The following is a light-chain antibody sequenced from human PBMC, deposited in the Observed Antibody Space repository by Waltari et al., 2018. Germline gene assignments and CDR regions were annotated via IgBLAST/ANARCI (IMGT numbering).Light chain of an antibody. CDR2: EGS. CDR3: CSYAGDSAFVV. Sequence: RSDVGSYDLVSWYQQHPGKAPKLMVYEGSKRPSGVSNRFSASKSGNTASLTISGLQAEDEADYYCCSYAGDSAFVVLGGGTKLTVL. V-gene: IGLV2-23*03. CDR1: RSDVGSYDL. J-gene: IGLJ2*01.